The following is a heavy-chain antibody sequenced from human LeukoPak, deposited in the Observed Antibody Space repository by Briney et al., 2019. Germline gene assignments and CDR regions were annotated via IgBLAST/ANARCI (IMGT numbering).Heavy chain of an antibody. CDR1: GFTFSSYG. D-gene: IGHD5-18*01. CDR2: ISYDGSNK. J-gene: IGHJ4*02. Sequence: GRSLRLSCAASGFTFSSYGMHWVRQAPGKGLEWVEVISYDGSNKYYADSVKGRLTISRDNSKNTLYLQVNSLRAEDTAVYYCAKSGEGIQLWLLLDYWGQGTLVTVSS. CDR3: AKSGEGIQLWLLLDY. V-gene: IGHV3-30*18.